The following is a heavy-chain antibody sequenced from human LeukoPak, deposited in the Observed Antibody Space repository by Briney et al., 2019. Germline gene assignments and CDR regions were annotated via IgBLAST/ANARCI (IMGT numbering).Heavy chain of an antibody. CDR2: ISGSGGST. Sequence: PGGSLRLSCAASGFTFSSYAMSWVRQAPGKGLEWVSAISGSGGSTYYADSVKGRFTISRDNSKNTLYLQMNSLRAEDTAVYYCAKGLLLLWFGELDYWGQGTLVTVSS. CDR3: AKGLLLLWFGELDY. J-gene: IGHJ4*02. CDR1: GFTFSSYA. D-gene: IGHD3-10*01. V-gene: IGHV3-23*01.